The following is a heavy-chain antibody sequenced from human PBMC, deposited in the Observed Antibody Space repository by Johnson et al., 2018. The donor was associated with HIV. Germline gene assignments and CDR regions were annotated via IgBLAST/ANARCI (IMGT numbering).Heavy chain of an antibody. Sequence: VQLVESGGGVVQPGRSLRLSCAASGFTFSSYAMHWVRQAPGKGLEWVANIKQEGSEKSYVDSVKGRFTISRDNSKNTLYLQMNSLRAEDTAVYYCARGPSQLYWPDVAFDIWGQGTTVTVSS. CDR3: ARGPSQLYWPDVAFDI. D-gene: IGHD2-8*02. CDR2: IKQEGSEK. V-gene: IGHV3-7*03. CDR1: GFTFSSYA. J-gene: IGHJ3*02.